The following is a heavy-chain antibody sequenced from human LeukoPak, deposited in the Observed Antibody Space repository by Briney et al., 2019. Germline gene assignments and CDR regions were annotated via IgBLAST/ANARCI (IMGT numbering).Heavy chain of an antibody. CDR1: GGSLSSYY. V-gene: IGHV4-59*08. D-gene: IGHD6-13*01. CDR3: ARLGSSRGYFQH. Sequence: SETLSLTCTVPGGSLSSYYWSWLRQPPGKGLEWIGYIYYSGSTNYNPSLTRRFTISVDTSKNQFSLKLTSVTAADTAVYYCARLGSSRGYFQHWGQGTLVTVSS. J-gene: IGHJ1*01. CDR2: IYYSGST.